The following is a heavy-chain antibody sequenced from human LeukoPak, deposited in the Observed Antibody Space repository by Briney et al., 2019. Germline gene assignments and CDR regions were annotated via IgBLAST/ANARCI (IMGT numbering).Heavy chain of an antibody. CDR1: GGTFSSYA. J-gene: IGHJ1*01. CDR2: IIPIFGTA. V-gene: IGHV1-69*13. CDR3: AREAQSSGYYRYEYFQH. D-gene: IGHD3-22*01. Sequence: ASVKVSCKASGGTFSSYAISWVRQAPGQGLEWIGGIIPIFGTANYAQKFQGRVTITADESTSTAYMELSSLRSEDTAVYYCAREAQSSGYYRYEYFQHWGQGTLVTVSS.